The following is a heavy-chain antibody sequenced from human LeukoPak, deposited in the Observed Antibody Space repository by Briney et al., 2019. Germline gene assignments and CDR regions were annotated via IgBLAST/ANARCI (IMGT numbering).Heavy chain of an antibody. CDR1: GFTLSSYA. Sequence: GSLRLSCAASGFTLSSYAMSWVRQAPGKGLEWIGSIYYSGSTYYNPSLKSRVTISVDTSKNQFSLKLSSVTAADTAVYYCARSYYGSGSYYSSAGWFDPWGQGTLVTVSS. J-gene: IGHJ5*02. CDR2: IYYSGST. D-gene: IGHD3-10*01. CDR3: ARSYYGSGSYYSSAGWFDP. V-gene: IGHV4-39*01.